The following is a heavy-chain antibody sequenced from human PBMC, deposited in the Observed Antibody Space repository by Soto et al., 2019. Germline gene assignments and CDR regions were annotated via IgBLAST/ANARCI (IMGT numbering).Heavy chain of an antibody. Sequence: ASLQVCCEAPLDAFYSYALSCLRQAPGQGLEWMGWISTYKGNTNYAQKLQGRVTVTTDASTSTVYMELRSLRSDDTAIYYCARTGRTGQKGGDYCHGLDVWGHGNTVTV. CDR3: ARTGRTGQKGGDYCHGLDV. CDR1: LDAFYSYA. V-gene: IGHV1-18*01. D-gene: IGHD1-26*01. J-gene: IGHJ6*01. CDR2: ISTYKGNT.